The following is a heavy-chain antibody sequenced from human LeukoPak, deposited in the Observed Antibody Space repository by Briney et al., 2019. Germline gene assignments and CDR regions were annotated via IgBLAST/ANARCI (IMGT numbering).Heavy chain of an antibody. CDR1: GFKFNTYI. Sequence: PGGSLRLSCAASGFKFNTYIMNWIRQAPGKGLEWVGRIRGKADNYATAYAASVQGRCTISRDDSQNTAYLQLNSLKTEDTAVYYCTQNNYWGQGALVTVSS. J-gene: IGHJ4*02. CDR2: IRGKADNYAT. CDR3: TQNNY. V-gene: IGHV3-73*01.